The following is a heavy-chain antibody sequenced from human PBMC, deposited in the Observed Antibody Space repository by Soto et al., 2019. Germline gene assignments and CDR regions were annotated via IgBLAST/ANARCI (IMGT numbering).Heavy chain of an antibody. CDR2: INPNSGGT. Sequence: GASVKVSCKASGYTFTGYYMHCVRQAPGQGLEWMGWINPNSGGTNYAQKFQGRVTMTRDTSISTAYMELSRLRSDDTAVYYCARADDYGDPALDYWGQGTLVTVSS. CDR1: GYTFTGYY. CDR3: ARADDYGDPALDY. V-gene: IGHV1-2*02. J-gene: IGHJ4*02. D-gene: IGHD4-17*01.